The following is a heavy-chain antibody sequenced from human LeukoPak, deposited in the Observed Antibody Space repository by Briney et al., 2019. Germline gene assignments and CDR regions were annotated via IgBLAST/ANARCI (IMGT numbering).Heavy chain of an antibody. D-gene: IGHD2-15*01. J-gene: IGHJ3*01. CDR1: GFSFSNAW. CDR3: VRYCNGGSCYRAAFDV. Sequence: PGGSLRLSCAASGFSFSNAWMNWVRQAPGKGLEWVALIWYDGGKKYYTDSVRGRFTISRDNSKNTLYLQMDSLRAEDTAVYYCVRYCNGGSCYRAAFDVWGPGTMVTVSS. V-gene: IGHV3-33*08. CDR2: IWYDGGKK.